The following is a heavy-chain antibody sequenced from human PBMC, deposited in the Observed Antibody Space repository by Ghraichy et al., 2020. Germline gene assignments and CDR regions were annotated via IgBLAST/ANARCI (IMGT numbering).Heavy chain of an antibody. CDR2: IYTSGST. J-gene: IGHJ1*01. Sequence: SETLSLTCTVSGGSISSYYWSWIRQPPGKGLEWIGYIYTSGSTNYNPSLKSRVTISVDTSKNQFSLKLSSVTAADTAVYYCARDRQYFQHWGQGTLVTVSS. V-gene: IGHV4-4*09. CDR1: GGSISSYY. CDR3: ARDRQYFQH.